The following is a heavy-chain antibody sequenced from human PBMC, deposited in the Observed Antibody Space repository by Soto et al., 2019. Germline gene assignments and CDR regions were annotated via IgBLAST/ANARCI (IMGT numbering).Heavy chain of an antibody. V-gene: IGHV3-33*01. CDR1: AFIFGSFA. CDR2: TWSDGSNK. CDR3: ARDSIPYYYYYGMDV. J-gene: IGHJ6*02. Sequence: GRSRTPSCAASAFIFGSFAMQCVRPVPGEGLEWEAVTWSDGSNKYYADSVKGRFTISRDNSKNTLYLQMNSLRAEDTAVYYCARDSIPYYYYYGMDVWGQGTTVTVSS.